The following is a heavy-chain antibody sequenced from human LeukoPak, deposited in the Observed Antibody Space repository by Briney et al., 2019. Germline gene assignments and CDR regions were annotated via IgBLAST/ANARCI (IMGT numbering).Heavy chain of an antibody. CDR3: AGAQYCSGGSCYSGGNWFDP. CDR1: GGTFSSYA. V-gene: IGHV1-69*04. J-gene: IGHJ5*02. Sequence: SVKVSCKASGGTFSSYAISWVRQAPGQGLEWMGRIIPILGIANYAQKFQGRVTITADKSTSTAYMELSSLRSEDTAVYYCAGAQYCSGGSCYSGGNWFDPWGQGTLVTVSS. D-gene: IGHD2-15*01. CDR2: IIPILGIA.